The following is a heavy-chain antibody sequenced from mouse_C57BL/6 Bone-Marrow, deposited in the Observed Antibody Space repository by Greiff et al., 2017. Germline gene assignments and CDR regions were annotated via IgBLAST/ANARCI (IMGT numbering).Heavy chain of an antibody. CDR3: ARLGTTMDY. Sequence: EVQLVESGGGLVQPGGSLSLSCAASGFTFTDYYMSWVRQPPGKALEWLGFIRNKANGYTTEYSASVKGRFTISRDNSQSILYLQMNALRAEVSATYYCARLGTTMDYWGQGTSVTVSS. CDR2: IRNKANGYTT. D-gene: IGHD2-3*01. J-gene: IGHJ4*01. CDR1: GFTFTDYY. V-gene: IGHV7-3*01.